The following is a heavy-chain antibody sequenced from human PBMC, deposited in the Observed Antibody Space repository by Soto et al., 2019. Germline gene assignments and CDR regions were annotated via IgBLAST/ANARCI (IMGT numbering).Heavy chain of an antibody. Sequence: SETLSLTCAVYGGSFSGYYWSWIRQPPGKGLEWIGEINHSGSTNYNPSLKSRVTISVDTSKNQFSLKLSSVTAADTAVYYCARDQTTGYCSGGSCYSGFYFQHWGQGTLVTVSS. CDR2: INHSGST. CDR3: ARDQTTGYCSGGSCYSGFYFQH. D-gene: IGHD2-15*01. J-gene: IGHJ1*01. V-gene: IGHV4-34*01. CDR1: GGSFSGYY.